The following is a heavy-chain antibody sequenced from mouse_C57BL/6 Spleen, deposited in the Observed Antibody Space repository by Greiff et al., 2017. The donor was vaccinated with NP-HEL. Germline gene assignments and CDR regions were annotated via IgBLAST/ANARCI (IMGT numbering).Heavy chain of an antibody. CDR2: ISYDGSN. J-gene: IGHJ4*01. CDR3: ASYSNYYYAMDY. V-gene: IGHV3-6*01. Sequence: EVQLKESGPGLVKPSQSLSLTCSVTGYSITSGYYWNWIRQFPGNKLEWMGYISYDGSNNYNPSLKNRISITRDTSKNQFFLKLNSVTTEDTATYYCASYSNYYYAMDYWGQGTSVTVSS. CDR1: GYSITSGYY. D-gene: IGHD2-5*01.